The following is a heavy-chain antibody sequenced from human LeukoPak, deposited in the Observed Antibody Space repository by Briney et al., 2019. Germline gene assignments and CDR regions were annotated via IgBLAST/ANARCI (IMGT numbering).Heavy chain of an antibody. CDR1: GFTVSSNY. D-gene: IGHD6-19*01. J-gene: IGHJ5*02. CDR3: ARDLGYSSGWYNSGWFDP. Sequence: PGGSLRLSCAASGFTVSSNYMSWVRQAPGKGLEWVSVIYSGGSTYYADSVKGRFTISRDNSKNTLYLQMNSLRAEDTAVYYCARDLGYSSGWYNSGWFDPWGQGTLVTVSS. V-gene: IGHV3-66*01. CDR2: IYSGGST.